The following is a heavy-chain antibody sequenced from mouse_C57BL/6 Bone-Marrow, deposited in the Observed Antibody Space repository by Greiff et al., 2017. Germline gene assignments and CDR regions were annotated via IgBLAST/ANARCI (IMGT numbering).Heavy chain of an antibody. V-gene: IGHV1-69*01. CDR3: ARGAYYYGSSYDWYFDV. D-gene: IGHD1-1*01. J-gene: IGHJ1*03. CDR1: GYTFTSYW. Sequence: VQLQQSGAELVMPGASVKLSCKASGYTFTSYWMHWVKQRPGQGLEWIGEIDPSDSYTNYNQKFKGKSTLTVDKSSSTAYMQLSSLTSEDSAVYYCARGAYYYGSSYDWYFDVWGTGTTVTVSS. CDR2: IDPSDSYT.